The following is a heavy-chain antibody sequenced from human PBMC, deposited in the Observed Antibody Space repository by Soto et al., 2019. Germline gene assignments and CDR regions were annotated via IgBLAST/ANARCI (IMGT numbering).Heavy chain of an antibody. CDR3: ARGDYCSSTICYVPLAVAGTSAFDY. V-gene: IGHV4-61*01. CDR1: GGSVSSGSYY. D-gene: IGHD2-2*01. J-gene: IGHJ4*02. Sequence: PSETLSLTCTVSGGSVSSGSYYWSWIRQPPGKGLEWIGYIYYSGSTNYNPSLKSRVTISVDTSKNQSSLKLSSVTAADTAVYYCARGDYCSSTICYVPLAVAGTSAFDYWGQGTLVTVSS. CDR2: IYYSGST.